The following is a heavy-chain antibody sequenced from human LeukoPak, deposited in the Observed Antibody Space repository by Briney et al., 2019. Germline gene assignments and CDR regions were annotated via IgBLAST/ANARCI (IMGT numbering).Heavy chain of an antibody. D-gene: IGHD2-2*01. J-gene: IGHJ4*02. V-gene: IGHV1-69*04. CDR3: ARDSCGGSSTSCYGEGFDF. CDR1: GGISSYA. CDR2: IIPIFGIA. Sequence: SVKVSCKASGGISSYAVSWVRQAPGQGLEWMGRIIPIFGIANYAQKFQGRVTITADKSTSTAYMELSSLRSEDTAVYYCARDSCGGSSTSCYGEGFDFWGQGTLVTVSS.